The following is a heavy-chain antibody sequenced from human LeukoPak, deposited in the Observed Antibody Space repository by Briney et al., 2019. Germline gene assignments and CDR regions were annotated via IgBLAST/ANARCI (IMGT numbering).Heavy chain of an antibody. CDR1: GFTFSNYW. Sequence: GGSLRLSCAASGFTFSNYWMSWVRQAPGKGLEWVANIKQDGSEKDYVDSVKGRFTISRDNAKNSLYLQMNSLRAEDTAVYYCASTGYYFDYWGQGTLVTVSS. CDR2: IKQDGSEK. V-gene: IGHV3-7*01. D-gene: IGHD3-9*01. CDR3: ASTGYYFDY. J-gene: IGHJ4*02.